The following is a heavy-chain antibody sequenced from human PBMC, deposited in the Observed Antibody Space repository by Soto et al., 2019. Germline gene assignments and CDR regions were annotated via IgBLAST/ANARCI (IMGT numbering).Heavy chain of an antibody. V-gene: IGHV3-30*18. Sequence: GGSLRLSCVASGFTFSNSGMHWVRQAPGKGLEWVAVISYDGSNKYYADSVKGRFTISRDNSKNTLYLQVDSLRAEDTAVYYCAKDSSRGDSYGSNFFDYWGLGTLVTVSS. D-gene: IGHD4-17*01. CDR2: ISYDGSNK. CDR1: GFTFSNSG. CDR3: AKDSSRGDSYGSNFFDY. J-gene: IGHJ4*02.